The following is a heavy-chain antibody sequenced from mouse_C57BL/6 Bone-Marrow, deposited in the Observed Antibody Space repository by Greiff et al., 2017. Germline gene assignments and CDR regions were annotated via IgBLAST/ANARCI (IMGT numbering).Heavy chain of an antibody. CDR3: TRIAY. V-gene: IGHV14-4*01. Sequence: VQLQQSGAELVRPGASVKLSCTASGFNIKDDYMHWVKQRPEQGLEWIGRIDPENGDTAYASKFQDKATITVDTASTTAYLQLSSLTSEDTAVYYCTRIAYWGQGTLVTVSA. J-gene: IGHJ3*01. CDR1: GFNIKDDY. CDR2: IDPENGDT.